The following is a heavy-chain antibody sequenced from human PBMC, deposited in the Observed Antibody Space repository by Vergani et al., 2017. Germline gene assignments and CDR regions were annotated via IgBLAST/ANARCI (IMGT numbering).Heavy chain of an antibody. J-gene: IGHJ6*02. CDR1: GFTFNSYG. CDR3: AGCDIVVVPAYIPYYYYYGMDV. D-gene: IGHD2-2*01. CDR2: IRPDESRR. V-gene: IGHV3-30*02. Sequence: QVQLVESGGGVVQPGGSLRLSCAASGFTFNSYGMHWVRQAPGKGLELVASIRPDESRRYYGESMEGPFTISRDNSKNTLYLQMNSLRAEDTAVYYCAGCDIVVVPAYIPYYYYYGMDVWGQGTTVTVSS.